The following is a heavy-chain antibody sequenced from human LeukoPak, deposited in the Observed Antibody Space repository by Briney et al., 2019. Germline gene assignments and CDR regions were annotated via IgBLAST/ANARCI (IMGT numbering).Heavy chain of an antibody. Sequence: SETLSLTCTVSGGSISSYYWSWIRQPPGKELEWIGFIFYSGSTNHNPSLKSRVTMSVDTSKNQFSLKLSSVTAADTAVFYCARHRSAMIAFDYWGQGALVTVSS. J-gene: IGHJ4*02. CDR1: GGSISSYY. CDR2: IFYSGST. CDR3: ARHRSAMIAFDY. D-gene: IGHD3-16*01. V-gene: IGHV4-59*08.